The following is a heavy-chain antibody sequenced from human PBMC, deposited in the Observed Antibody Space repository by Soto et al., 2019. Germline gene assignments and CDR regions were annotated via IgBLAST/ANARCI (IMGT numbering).Heavy chain of an antibody. D-gene: IGHD6-6*01. Sequence: SETLSLTCTVSGCSISSGDYYWSWIRQPPGKGLEWIGYIYYSGSTYYNPSLKSRVTISVDTSKNQFSLKLSSVTAAGTAVYYCASSIAARRDFDYWGQGTLVTV. V-gene: IGHV4-30-4*01. J-gene: IGHJ4*02. CDR1: GCSISSGDYY. CDR2: IYYSGST. CDR3: ASSIAARRDFDY.